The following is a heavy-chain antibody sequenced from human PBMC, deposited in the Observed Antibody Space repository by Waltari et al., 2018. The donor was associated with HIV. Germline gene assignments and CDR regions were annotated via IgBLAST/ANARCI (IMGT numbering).Heavy chain of an antibody. V-gene: IGHV4-61*02. CDR3: AREAVVFQYYIYCAGPECYSHWFDP. J-gene: IGHJ5*02. CDR2: VHTSGKT. CDR1: GASISSRNYF. Sequence: QVQLQQSGPGLVKPSQTLSLTCSVSGASISSRNYFWNWFRQPPGTRLEWLGRVHTSGKTNYKSSLRSRLNIFLDTSKNQISLNVTSVTAADTALYYCAREAVVFQYYIYCAGPECYSHWFDPWGQGTLVTVSS. D-gene: IGHD2-21*01.